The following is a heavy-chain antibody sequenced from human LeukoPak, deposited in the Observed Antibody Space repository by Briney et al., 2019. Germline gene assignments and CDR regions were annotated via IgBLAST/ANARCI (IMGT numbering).Heavy chain of an antibody. V-gene: IGHV1-69*04. CDR2: IIPILGIA. CDR3: ARDRYSGSYIGIDY. CDR1: GGTFSSYA. J-gene: IGHJ4*02. Sequence: ASVKVSCKASGGTFSSYAISWVRQAPGQGLEWMGRIIPILGIANYAQKFQGRVTITADKSTSTAYMELSSRRSEDTAVYYCARDRYSGSYIGIDYWGQGTLVTVSS. D-gene: IGHD1-26*01.